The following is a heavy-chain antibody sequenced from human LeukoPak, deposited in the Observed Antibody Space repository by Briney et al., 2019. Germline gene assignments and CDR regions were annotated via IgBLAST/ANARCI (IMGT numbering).Heavy chain of an antibody. Sequence: ASVKVSCKASGYTFTSYGISWVRQAPGQGLEWVGWISAYNGNTNYAQKLQGRVTMTTDTSTSTVYMELRSLRSDDTAVYYCARDTAPGAFDIWGQGTMVTVSS. CDR3: ARDTAPGAFDI. V-gene: IGHV1-18*01. CDR1: GYTFTSYG. J-gene: IGHJ3*02. CDR2: ISAYNGNT. D-gene: IGHD4-17*01.